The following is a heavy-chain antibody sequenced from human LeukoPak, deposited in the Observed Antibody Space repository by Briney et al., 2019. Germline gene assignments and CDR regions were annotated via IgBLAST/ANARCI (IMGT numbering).Heavy chain of an antibody. CDR2: ISTTGYTT. Sequence: GGSLRLSCAASGFIFSDYYMSWIRQAPGKGLEWVSYISTTGYTTYYADSVKGRFTISRDNAKNSLYLRMNSLSAEDTAVYYCARTAAAGGDWGQGSLVTVSS. CDR1: GFIFSDYY. D-gene: IGHD6-25*01. J-gene: IGHJ4*02. V-gene: IGHV3-11*01. CDR3: ARTAAAGGD.